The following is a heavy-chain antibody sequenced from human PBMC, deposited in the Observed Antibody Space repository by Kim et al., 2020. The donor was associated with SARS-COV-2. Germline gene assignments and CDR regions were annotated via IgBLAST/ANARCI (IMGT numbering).Heavy chain of an antibody. J-gene: IGHJ6*02. CDR1: GYTFTGYY. CDR2: INPNSGGT. D-gene: IGHD3-3*01. CDR3: ALTIFGVVTRFDYYGMDV. V-gene: IGHV1-2*06. Sequence: ASVKVSCKASGYTFTGYYMHWVLQAPGQGLEWMGRINPNSGGTNYAQKFQGRVTMTGDTAISTAYMELSRLRSDDTAVYYCALTIFGVVTRFDYYGMDVWGQGTTVTVSS.